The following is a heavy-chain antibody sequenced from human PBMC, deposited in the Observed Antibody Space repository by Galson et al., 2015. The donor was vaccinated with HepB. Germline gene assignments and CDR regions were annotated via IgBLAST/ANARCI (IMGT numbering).Heavy chain of an antibody. Sequence: SLRLSCAASGFTFSSYWMSWVRQAPGKGLEWVANIKQDGSEKYYVDSVKGRFTISRDNAKNSLYLQMNSLRAEDTAVYYCAKGRDYYDSSGSHWGQGTLVTVSS. CDR1: GFTFSSYW. D-gene: IGHD3-22*01. V-gene: IGHV3-7*03. CDR3: AKGRDYYDSSGSH. CDR2: IKQDGSEK. J-gene: IGHJ1*01.